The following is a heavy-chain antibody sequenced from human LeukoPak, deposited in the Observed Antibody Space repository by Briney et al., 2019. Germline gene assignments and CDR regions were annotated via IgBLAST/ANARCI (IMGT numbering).Heavy chain of an antibody. CDR1: GGSISSGDYY. V-gene: IGHV4-30-4*08. Sequence: SETLSLTCTVSGGSISSGDYYWSWIRQPPGKGLEWIGYIYYSGSTYYNPSLKSRVTISVDTSKNQFSLKLSSVTAAYTAVYYCARYARKLEPRDYWGQGTLVTVSS. D-gene: IGHD1-14*01. CDR3: ARYARKLEPRDY. CDR2: IYYSGST. J-gene: IGHJ4*02.